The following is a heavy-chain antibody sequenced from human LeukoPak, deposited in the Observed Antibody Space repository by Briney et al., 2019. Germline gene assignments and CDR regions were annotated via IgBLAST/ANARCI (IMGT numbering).Heavy chain of an antibody. Sequence: ASVNVSCKASGYTFTGYYMHWVRQAPGQGLEWMGWINPNSGGTNYAQKFQGRVTMTRDTSISTAYMELSRLRSDDTAVYYCARERIAARPGGYFYYGMDVWGQGTTVTVSS. D-gene: IGHD6-6*01. CDR2: INPNSGGT. CDR1: GYTFTGYY. J-gene: IGHJ6*02. V-gene: IGHV1-2*02. CDR3: ARERIAARPGGYFYYGMDV.